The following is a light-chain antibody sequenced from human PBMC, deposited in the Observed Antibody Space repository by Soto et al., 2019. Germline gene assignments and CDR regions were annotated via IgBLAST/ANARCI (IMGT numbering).Light chain of an antibody. Sequence: DIPMTQSPSTLSASVGDRVTITCRASQSISSWLAWYQQKPGKAPKLLIYDASSLESGVPSRFSGSGSGTEFTLTISGLQPDDFATYYCQQSNTYPYTFGQGTKLEIK. CDR1: QSISSW. V-gene: IGKV1-5*01. J-gene: IGKJ2*01. CDR2: DAS. CDR3: QQSNTYPYT.